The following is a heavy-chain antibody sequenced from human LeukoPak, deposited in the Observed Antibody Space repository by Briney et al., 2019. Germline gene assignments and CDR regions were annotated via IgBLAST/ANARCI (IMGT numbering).Heavy chain of an antibody. CDR1: GFTFSSYG. CDR3: ARDKEAAAGTFDY. V-gene: IGHV3-33*01. Sequence: PGGSLRLSCAASGFTFSSYGMHWVRQAPGKGLEWVAVIWYDGSNKYYADSVKGRFTISRDNSKNTLYLQMNSLRAEDTAVYYRARDKEAAAGTFDYWGQGTLVTVSS. D-gene: IGHD6-13*01. CDR2: IWYDGSNK. J-gene: IGHJ4*02.